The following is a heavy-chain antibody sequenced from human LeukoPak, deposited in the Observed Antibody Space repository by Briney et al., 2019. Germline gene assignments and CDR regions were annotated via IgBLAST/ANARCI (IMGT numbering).Heavy chain of an antibody. CDR3: ARLTGGSHPAPFDY. Sequence: GESLKISGKGSGYRFTSYWIGWARPMPGKGLEWMGIIYPGDSDTRYSPSFQGQVTISADKSISTAYLQWSGLKASDTAMYYCARLTGGSHPAPFDYWGQGTLVTVSS. J-gene: IGHJ4*02. CDR2: IYPGDSDT. V-gene: IGHV5-51*01. D-gene: IGHD1-26*01. CDR1: GYRFTSYW.